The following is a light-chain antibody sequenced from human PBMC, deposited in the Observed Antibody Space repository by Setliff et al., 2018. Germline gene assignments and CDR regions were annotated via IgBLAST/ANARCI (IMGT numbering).Light chain of an antibody. Sequence: SYELTQPPSVSVAPGKTARITCGGNNIGSKSVHWYQQKPGQAPVLVIYYDSDRPSGIPERFSGSNSGNTATLTISRVEAGDEADYCCQVWDSSSDHPWVFGGGTKVTVL. J-gene: IGLJ3*02. V-gene: IGLV3-21*04. CDR1: NIGSKS. CDR2: YDS. CDR3: QVWDSSSDHPWV.